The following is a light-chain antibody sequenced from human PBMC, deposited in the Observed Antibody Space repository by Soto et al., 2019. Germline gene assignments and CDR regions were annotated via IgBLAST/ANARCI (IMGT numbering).Light chain of an antibody. CDR3: SSYTSGSTLVV. Sequence: QSVLTQPASVSGSPGQSITISCTGTSSDVGGYNYVSWYQQHPGKAPKLMIYEVSNRPSEVSNRFSGSKSGNTASLTISGLQAEYDGNYYCSSYTSGSTLVVFGGGTKLTVL. J-gene: IGLJ2*01. V-gene: IGLV2-14*01. CDR1: SSDVGGYNY. CDR2: EVS.